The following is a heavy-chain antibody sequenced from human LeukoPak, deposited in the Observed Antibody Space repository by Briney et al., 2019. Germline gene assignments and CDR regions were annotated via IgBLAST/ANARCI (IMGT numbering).Heavy chain of an antibody. D-gene: IGHD1-26*01. CDR2: ISPYNGNT. Sequence: ASVKVSCKTSGYTFTTYGIDWVRHAPGQGLERMGWISPYNGNTDYEQKFQGRFALTADTSTSTAYMELRSLRSDDTATYYCAIIDLSSGFDYWGQGTLVTVSS. V-gene: IGHV1-18*01. J-gene: IGHJ4*02. CDR3: AIIDLSSGFDY. CDR1: GYTFTTYG.